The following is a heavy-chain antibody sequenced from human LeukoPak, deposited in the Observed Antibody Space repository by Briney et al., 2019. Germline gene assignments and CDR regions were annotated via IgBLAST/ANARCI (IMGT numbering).Heavy chain of an antibody. CDR1: GFTFSSYE. CDR3: ARDLQCGGDCHYDALDI. J-gene: IGHJ3*02. CDR2: ISSSGSTI. D-gene: IGHD2-21*02. V-gene: IGHV3-48*03. Sequence: SGGSLRLSCAASGFTFSSYEMNWVRQAPGKGLEWVSYISSSGSTIYYADSVKGRFTISRDNAKNSLYLQMNSLRAEDTAVYYCARDLQCGGDCHYDALDIWGQGTMVIVSS.